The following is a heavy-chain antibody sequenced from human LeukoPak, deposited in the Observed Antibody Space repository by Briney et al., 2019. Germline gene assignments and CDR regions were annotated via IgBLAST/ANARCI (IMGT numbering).Heavy chain of an antibody. D-gene: IGHD3-10*01. V-gene: IGHV4-34*01. Sequence: SETLSLTCAVYGGSFSGYYWSWIRQPPGKGLEWIGEIDHSGSTNYNPSLKSRVTIPVDTSKNQFSLKLSSVTAADTAVYYCATGGFMVRGVLDYWGQGTLVTVSS. CDR3: ATGGFMVRGVLDY. CDR1: GGSFSGYY. CDR2: IDHSGST. J-gene: IGHJ4*02.